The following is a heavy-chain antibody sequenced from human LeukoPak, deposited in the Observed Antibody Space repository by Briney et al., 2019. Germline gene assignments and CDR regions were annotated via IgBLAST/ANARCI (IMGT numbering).Heavy chain of an antibody. CDR2: ISPYNGDT. CDR1: GYTFTTNG. Sequence: ASVKVSCRASGYTFTTNGISWVRQAPGQGLEWMAWISPYNGDTKYAQELQGRLTVTTDTSTSTAYMELRSLRSDDTAVYYCARLRGGIYSSRDAFDIGGQGTRVTVSS. CDR3: ARLRGGIYSSRDAFDI. V-gene: IGHV1-18*04. J-gene: IGHJ3*02. D-gene: IGHD6-19*01.